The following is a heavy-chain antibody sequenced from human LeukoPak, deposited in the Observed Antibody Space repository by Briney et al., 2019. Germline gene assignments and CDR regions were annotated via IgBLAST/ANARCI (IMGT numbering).Heavy chain of an antibody. J-gene: IGHJ4*02. D-gene: IGHD5-18*01. CDR1: GFTFSTFS. CDR2: ISSSSSYI. CDR3: ARVDTVTAYYFDL. Sequence: GSLRLSCAASGFTFSTFSMNWVRQAPGKGLEWVSSISSSSSYIDYADSVKGRFTISRDNAKNSLFLQMNSLRAEDTAVYYCARVDTVTAYYFDLWGQGTLVTVSS. V-gene: IGHV3-21*04.